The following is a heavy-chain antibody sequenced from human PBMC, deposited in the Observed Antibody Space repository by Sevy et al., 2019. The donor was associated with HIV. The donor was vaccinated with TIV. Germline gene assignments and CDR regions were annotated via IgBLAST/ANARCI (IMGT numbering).Heavy chain of an antibody. J-gene: IGHJ6*02. CDR3: NTDLGLRVRDGHFYYYYYGLDV. CDR1: GFTFSNAW. Sequence: GGSLRLSCAASGFTFSNAWMNWVRQAPGKGPEWVGHIKSKSEGGTKDYAAPLKARFTIARDDSENTLYLQMNGLRSEDTAVYYCNTDLGLRVRDGHFYYYYYGLDVWGQGTTVTVSS. D-gene: IGHD4-17*01. V-gene: IGHV3-15*07. CDR2: IKSKSEGGTK.